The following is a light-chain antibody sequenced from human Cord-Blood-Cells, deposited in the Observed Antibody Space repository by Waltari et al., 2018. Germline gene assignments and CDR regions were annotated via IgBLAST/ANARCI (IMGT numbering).Light chain of an antibody. CDR2: AAS. Sequence: HMTQSTSSLSASVGDRVTITCRASQSISSYLNWYQQKPGKAPKLLIYAASSLQSGVPSRFSGSGSGTDFTLTISSLQPEDFATYYCQQSYSTPLTFGGGTKVEIK. V-gene: IGKV1-39*01. CDR1: QSISSY. CDR3: QQSYSTPLT. J-gene: IGKJ4*01.